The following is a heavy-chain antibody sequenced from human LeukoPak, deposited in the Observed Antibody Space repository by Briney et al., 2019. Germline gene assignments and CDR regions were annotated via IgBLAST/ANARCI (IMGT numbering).Heavy chain of an antibody. Sequence: GGSLRLSCAASGFTFSSYAMNWVRQAPGTGLKWVSAITGSGGSTYYADSVKGRFTISRDNSKNTVYLQMNSLRADDTAVYYCAKDTGLLISSGYYDPWGQGTLVTVSS. CDR2: ITGSGGST. CDR1: GFTFSSYA. J-gene: IGHJ5*02. CDR3: AKDTGLLISSGYYDP. D-gene: IGHD3-22*01. V-gene: IGHV3-23*01.